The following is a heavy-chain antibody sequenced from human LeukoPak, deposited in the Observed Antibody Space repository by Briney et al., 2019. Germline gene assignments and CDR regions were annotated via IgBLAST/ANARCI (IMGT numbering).Heavy chain of an antibody. CDR2: INWNGGIL. CDR3: AKDMTSGSYQEYNWFDP. Sequence: PGGSLRLSCAASGFTFDDYAMHWVRRAPGKGLEWVSGINWNGGILGYADSVKGRFTISRDNAKNSLYLQMNSLRVEDTALYYCAKDMTSGSYQEYNWFDPWGQGTLVTVSS. CDR1: GFTFDDYA. D-gene: IGHD1-26*01. J-gene: IGHJ5*02. V-gene: IGHV3-9*01.